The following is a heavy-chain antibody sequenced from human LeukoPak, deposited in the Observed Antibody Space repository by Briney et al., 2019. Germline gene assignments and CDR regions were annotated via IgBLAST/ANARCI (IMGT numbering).Heavy chain of an antibody. J-gene: IGHJ4*02. Sequence: GGSLRLSCVASGFTFSNYAMNWVRQAPGKGLEWVSVSGSGGDTYYVDSVKGRFTISRDNSRNTLYLQMNSLRAEDTAVYYCAKDLEYSSGWYGDYTKTFDYWGQGTLVTVSS. CDR2: SGSGGDT. CDR1: GFTFSNYA. CDR3: AKDLEYSSGWYGDYTKTFDY. V-gene: IGHV3-23*01. D-gene: IGHD6-19*01.